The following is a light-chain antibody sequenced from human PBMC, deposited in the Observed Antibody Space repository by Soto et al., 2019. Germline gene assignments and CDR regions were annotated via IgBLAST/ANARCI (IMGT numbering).Light chain of an antibody. Sequence: DVHMTQSPSTRSASVGGRVTITCRASQNINSWLAWYQQKPGKAPKLLIYEASSLEKGVPARFGGSGSGTEFTLTISSLQPDDFAAYYCQQYNVYSWTFGQGTKVDVK. CDR1: QNINSW. CDR2: EAS. J-gene: IGKJ1*01. V-gene: IGKV1-5*03. CDR3: QQYNVYSWT.